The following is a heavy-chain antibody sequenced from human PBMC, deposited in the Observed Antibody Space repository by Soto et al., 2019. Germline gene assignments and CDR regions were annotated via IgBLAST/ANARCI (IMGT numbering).Heavy chain of an antibody. CDR3: ARFVAATGHDC. D-gene: IGHD6-13*01. V-gene: IGHV1-46*03. J-gene: IGHJ4*02. CDR2: IKPSGGST. CDR1: GYTFTSYY. Sequence: ASVKVSCKASGYTFTSYYMHWVRQAPGQGLEWMGIIKPSGGSTTYAQNFQGRVTMTRDTSTSTVYMELSSLRSEDTAVYYCARFVAATGHDCWGQGTLVTVSS.